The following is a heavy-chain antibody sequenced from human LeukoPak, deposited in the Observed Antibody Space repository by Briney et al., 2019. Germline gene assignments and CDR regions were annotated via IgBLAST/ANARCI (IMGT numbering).Heavy chain of an antibody. D-gene: IGHD3-3*01. CDR3: ARLTIFGVVIA. CDR2: IYYSGST. Sequence: SETLSLTCTVSGGSISSSSYYWGWIRQPPGKGLEWIGSIYYSGSTYYNPSLKSRVTISVDTSKNQFSLKLSSVTAADTAVYYCARLTIFGVVIAWGQGTLVTVSS. CDR1: GGSISSSSYY. V-gene: IGHV4-39*01. J-gene: IGHJ4*02.